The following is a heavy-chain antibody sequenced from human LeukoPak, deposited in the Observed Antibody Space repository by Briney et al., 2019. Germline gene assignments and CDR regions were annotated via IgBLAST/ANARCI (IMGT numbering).Heavy chain of an antibody. CDR3: ARATYYYDRGNWLDP. CDR2: IYHSGST. CDR1: GGSISSSSYY. V-gene: IGHV4-39*07. D-gene: IGHD3-22*01. Sequence: SETLSLTCTVSGGSISSSSYYWGWIRQPPGKGLEWIGSIYHSGSTYYNPSLKSRVTISVDTSKNQFSLKLSSVTAADTAVYYCARATYYYDRGNWLDPWGQGTLVTVSS. J-gene: IGHJ5*02.